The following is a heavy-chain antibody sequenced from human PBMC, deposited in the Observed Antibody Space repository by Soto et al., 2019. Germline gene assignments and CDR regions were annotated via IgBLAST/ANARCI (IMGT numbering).Heavy chain of an antibody. V-gene: IGHV3-7*01. J-gene: IGHJ4*02. CDR1: GFTFSNYW. CDR2: IDEDGSEK. D-gene: IGHD3-3*01. CDR3: ASGRAYLRD. Sequence: EVQLVESGGGMVQPGGSLRLSCAASGFTFSNYWMTWVRQVSGRGLELVANIDEDGSEKYYVDSVKGRFTISRDNAKNSLNLQMNSLRVEDTAVYYCASGRAYLRDWGQGTLVTVSS.